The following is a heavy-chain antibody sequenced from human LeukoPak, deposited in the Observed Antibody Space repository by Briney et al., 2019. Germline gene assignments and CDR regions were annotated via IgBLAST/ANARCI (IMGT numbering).Heavy chain of an antibody. CDR3: ARGEDKVGKGTTNWFDP. CDR1: GGSISSSSYY. Sequence: PSETLSLTCTVSGGSISSSSYYRGWIRQPPGKGLEWIGSIYYSGSTYYNPSLKSRVTISVDTSKNQFSLKLSSVTAADTAVYYCARGEDKVGKGTTNWFDPRGQGTLVTVSS. V-gene: IGHV4-39*07. CDR2: IYYSGST. D-gene: IGHD1-1*01. J-gene: IGHJ5*02.